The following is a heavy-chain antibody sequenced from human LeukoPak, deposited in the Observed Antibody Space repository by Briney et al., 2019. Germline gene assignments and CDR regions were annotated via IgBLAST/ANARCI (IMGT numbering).Heavy chain of an antibody. J-gene: IGHJ4*02. CDR2: VSSAST. CDR1: GFAFSNYA. Sequence: GGSLRLSCAASGFAFSNYAMSWVRQAPGKGLDWVSAVSSASTYYADSVKGRFAISRDNSKNTVYLQMNSLRAEDTAVYYCAREINWDGIFVSIDYWGQGSLVTVSS. D-gene: IGHD7-27*01. V-gene: IGHV3-23*01. CDR3: AREINWDGIFVSIDY.